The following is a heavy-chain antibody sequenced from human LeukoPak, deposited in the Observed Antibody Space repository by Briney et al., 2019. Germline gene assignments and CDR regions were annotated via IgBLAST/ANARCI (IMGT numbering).Heavy chain of an antibody. CDR3: ARVRQQLISFVSWFDP. CDR1: GFSFSSYT. D-gene: IGHD6-13*01. V-gene: IGHV3-21*01. Sequence: GGSLRLSCAASGFSFSSYTMNWVRQAPGKGLEWVSSISSSSSYIYYADSVKGRFTISRDNAKNSLYLQMNSLRAEDTAVYYCARVRQQLISFVSWFDPRGQGTLVTVSS. J-gene: IGHJ5*02. CDR2: ISSSSSYI.